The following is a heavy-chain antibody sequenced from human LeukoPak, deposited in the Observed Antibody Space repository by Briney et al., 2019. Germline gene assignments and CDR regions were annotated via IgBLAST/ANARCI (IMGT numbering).Heavy chain of an antibody. CDR3: AGIYYGSGSFDY. CDR1: GFTFSSYE. J-gene: IGHJ4*02. CDR2: ISSSGSTI. Sequence: PGGSLRLSCAASGFTFSSYEMNWVRQAPGKGLGWVSYISSSGSTIYYADSVKGRFTISRDNAKNSLYLQMNSLRAEDTAVYYCAGIYYGSGSFDYWGRGTLVTVSS. D-gene: IGHD3-10*01. V-gene: IGHV3-48*03.